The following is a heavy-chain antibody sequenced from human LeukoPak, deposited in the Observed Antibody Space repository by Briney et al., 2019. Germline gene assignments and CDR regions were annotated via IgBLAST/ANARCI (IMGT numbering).Heavy chain of an antibody. J-gene: IGHJ4*02. D-gene: IGHD4-17*01. CDR1: GFTFSSYA. CDR2: ISGSGGST. V-gene: IGHV3-23*01. CDR3: AKDPDYGRGYFDY. Sequence: GGSLRLSCAASGFTFSSYAMSWVRQAPGKGLEWVAAISGSGGSTYYADSVKGRFTISRDNSKNTLYLQMNSLRAEDTAVYYCAKDPDYGRGYFDYWGQGTLVTVSS.